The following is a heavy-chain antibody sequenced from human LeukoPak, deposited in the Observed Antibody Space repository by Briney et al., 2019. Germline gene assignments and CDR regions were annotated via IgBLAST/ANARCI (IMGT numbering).Heavy chain of an antibody. CDR3: ARGLYGSGSYPAY. J-gene: IGHJ4*02. D-gene: IGHD3-10*01. CDR2: INHSGST. V-gene: IGHV4-34*01. CDR1: GGSFSGSY. Sequence: SETLSLTCAVYGGSFSGSYWSWIRQPPGKGLEWIGEINHSGSTNYNPSLKSRVTISVDTSKNQFSLKLSSVTAADTAVYYCARGLYGSGSYPAYWGQGTLVTVSS.